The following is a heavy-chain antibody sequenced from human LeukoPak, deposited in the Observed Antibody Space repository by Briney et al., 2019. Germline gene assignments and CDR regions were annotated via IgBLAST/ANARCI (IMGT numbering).Heavy chain of an antibody. V-gene: IGHV4-59*01. D-gene: IGHD2-15*01. Sequence: SETLSLTCTVSGGSISSYYWSWIRQPPGKGLEWIGYIYYSGSTNYNPSLKSRVTISVDTSKNQFSQKLSSVTAADTAVYYCAGDPGYCSGGSCYFDYWGQGTLVTVSS. CDR1: GGSISSYY. J-gene: IGHJ4*02. CDR3: AGDPGYCSGGSCYFDY. CDR2: IYYSGST.